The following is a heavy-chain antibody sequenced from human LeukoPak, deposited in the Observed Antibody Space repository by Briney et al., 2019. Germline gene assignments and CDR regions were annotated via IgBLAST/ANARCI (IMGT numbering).Heavy chain of an antibody. CDR2: VDGGGGGT. J-gene: IGHJ4*02. V-gene: IGHV3-23*01. CDR1: GFTLSSYA. D-gene: IGHD2-21*02. CDR3: ARSVVVTAIPGY. Sequence: PGGSLRLSCAASGFTLSSYAMTWVRQAPGRGLEWVSSVDGGGGGTYYADSVKGRFTISRDNAKNSLYLQMNSLRTEDTAVYYCARSVVVTAIPGYWGQGTLVTVSS.